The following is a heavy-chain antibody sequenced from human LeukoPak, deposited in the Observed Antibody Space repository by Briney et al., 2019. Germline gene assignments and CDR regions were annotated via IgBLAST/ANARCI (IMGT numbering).Heavy chain of an antibody. CDR3: ARISAPPDFWSGYWVDAFDI. J-gene: IGHJ3*02. V-gene: IGHV1-3*01. Sequence: GASVKVSCKASAYTFASYAMHWVRQAPGQRLEWMGWINAGNGDTKYSQKFQGRVTITRDTSASTAYMELSSLRSEDTAVYYCARISAPPDFWSGYWVDAFDIWGQGTMVTVSS. D-gene: IGHD3-3*01. CDR2: INAGNGDT. CDR1: AYTFASYA.